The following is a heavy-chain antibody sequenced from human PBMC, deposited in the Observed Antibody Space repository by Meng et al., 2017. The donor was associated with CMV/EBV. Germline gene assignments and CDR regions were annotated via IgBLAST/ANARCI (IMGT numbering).Heavy chain of an antibody. J-gene: IGHJ4*02. Sequence: ASVNVSCKASGYTVTSYGIRWVRQAPGQGLEWMGWISAYNGNTNYAQKLQGRVTMTTDTSTSTAYMELRSLRSDDTAVYYCARSTKYSSSWFFDYWGQGTLVTVSS. CDR3: ARSTKYSSSWFFDY. D-gene: IGHD6-13*01. CDR2: ISAYNGNT. V-gene: IGHV1-18*01. CDR1: GYTVTSYG.